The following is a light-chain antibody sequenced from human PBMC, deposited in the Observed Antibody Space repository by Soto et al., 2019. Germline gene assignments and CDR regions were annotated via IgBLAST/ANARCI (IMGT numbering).Light chain of an antibody. CDR1: QSISSW. CDR2: DAS. V-gene: IGKV1-5*01. J-gene: IGKJ4*01. Sequence: DIPMTQSPSTLSGSVGDRVTITCRASQSISSWLAWYQQKPGKAPKLLIYDASSLESGVPSRFSGSGSGTEFTLTISSLQPDDFATYYCQQYNSYPLTFGGGTKVDIK. CDR3: QQYNSYPLT.